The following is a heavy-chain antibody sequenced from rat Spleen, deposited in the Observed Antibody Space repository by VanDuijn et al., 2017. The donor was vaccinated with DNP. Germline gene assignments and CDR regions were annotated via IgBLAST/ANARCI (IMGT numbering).Heavy chain of an antibody. CDR1: GFTFSNYY. CDR3: ARQNYFDY. CDR2: ISTGGGNT. Sequence: EVQLVESGGGLVQPGRSMKLSCAASGFTFSNYYMAWVRQAPTKGLEWVAAISTGGGNTYYRHSVKGRFTISRDNAKSTLYLQMDSLRSEDTATYYCARQNYFDYWGQGVMVTVSS. V-gene: IGHV5-25*01. J-gene: IGHJ2*01.